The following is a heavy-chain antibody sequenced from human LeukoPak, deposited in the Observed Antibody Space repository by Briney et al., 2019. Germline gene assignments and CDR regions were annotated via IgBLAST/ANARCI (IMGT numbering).Heavy chain of an antibody. J-gene: IGHJ6*03. V-gene: IGHV1-3*01. D-gene: IGHD3-16*01. CDR2: INAGNGNT. Sequence: GASVKVSCKASGYTFTSYAMHWVRQAPGQRLEWMGWINAGNGNTKYSQKFQGRVTMTRDTSTSTVYVELSSLRSEDTAVYYCARDGRRSAYTAPFPYYCYMDVWGKGTTVTVTS. CDR3: ARDGRRSAYTAPFPYYCYMDV. CDR1: GYTFTSYA.